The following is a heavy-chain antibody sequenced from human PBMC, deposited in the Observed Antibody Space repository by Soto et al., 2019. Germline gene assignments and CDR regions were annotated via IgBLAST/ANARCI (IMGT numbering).Heavy chain of an antibody. CDR2: IYYSGST. J-gene: IGHJ4*02. CDR3: ATSYRTACYTY. Sequence: TLSLTCTVSGGSISSGDYYWSWIRQPPGKGLEWIGYIYYSGSTYYNPSLKSRVTISVDTSKNHFSLKLTSVTAADTAVYYCATSYRTACYTYWGQGIQVTLSS. CDR1: GGSISSGDYY. D-gene: IGHD3-16*02. V-gene: IGHV4-30-4*01.